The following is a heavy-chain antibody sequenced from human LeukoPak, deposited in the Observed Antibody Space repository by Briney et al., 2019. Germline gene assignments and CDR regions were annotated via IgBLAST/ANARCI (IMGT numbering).Heavy chain of an antibody. CDR2: INPNSGGT. CDR3: ARNVSDYDFWSGYDRPDWFDP. J-gene: IGHJ5*02. V-gene: IGHV1-2*02. Sequence: ASVKVSCQASGYTFTGYYMHWVRQAPGQGLEWVGWINPNSGGTNYAQKFQGRVTMTRDTSISTAYMELSRLRSNDTAVYYCARNVSDYDFWSGYDRPDWFDPWGQGTLVTVSS. CDR1: GYTFTGYY. D-gene: IGHD3-3*01.